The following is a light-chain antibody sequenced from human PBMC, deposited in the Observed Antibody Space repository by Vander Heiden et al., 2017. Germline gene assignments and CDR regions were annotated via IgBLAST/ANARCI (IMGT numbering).Light chain of an antibody. CDR3: ETWDSNTRV. J-gene: IGLJ3*02. CDR1: SGHSSYI. Sequence: QPVLTQSSSASASLGSSVKLTCTLSSGHSSYIIAWHQQQPGKAPRYLMKLEGSGSYNKGSGVPDRFSGFSSGADRYLTISNLQSDDEADYYCETWDSNTRVFGGGTKLTVL. V-gene: IGLV4-60*03. CDR2: LEGSGSY.